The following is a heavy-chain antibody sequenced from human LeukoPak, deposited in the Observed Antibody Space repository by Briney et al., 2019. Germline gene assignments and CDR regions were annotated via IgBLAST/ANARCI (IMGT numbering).Heavy chain of an antibody. V-gene: IGHV3-21*01. D-gene: IGHD3-10*01. CDR3: AVAYYYGSGDAFDI. Sequence: GGSLRLSCAASGFTFRSYSMNWVRQAPGKGLEWVSSIKSDSNYIYYADSVQGRFTFSRDNAKNSLYLQMNSLRAEDAAVYYCAVAYYYGSGDAFDIWGQGTKVTVSS. CDR2: IKSDSNYI. CDR1: GFTFRSYS. J-gene: IGHJ3*02.